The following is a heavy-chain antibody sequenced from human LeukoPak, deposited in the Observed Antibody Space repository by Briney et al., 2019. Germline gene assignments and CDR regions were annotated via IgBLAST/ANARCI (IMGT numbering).Heavy chain of an antibody. CDR3: ARDSGKGDTAHMDV. D-gene: IGHD1-26*01. J-gene: IGHJ6*03. CDR1: GGSNNSYY. Sequence: SETLSLSCTVSGGSNNSYYWSWIRQPPGKGLEWIGYTHPSGNTNYSPSLKSRVTMSVDTSKNQFSLRLSSVTAADTAVYYCARDSGKGDTAHMDVWGKGTTVTVSS. V-gene: IGHV4-59*12. CDR2: THPSGNT.